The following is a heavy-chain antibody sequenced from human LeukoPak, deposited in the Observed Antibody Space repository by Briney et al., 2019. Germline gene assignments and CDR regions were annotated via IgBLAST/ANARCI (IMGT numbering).Heavy chain of an antibody. V-gene: IGHV4-59*01. Sequence: SETLSLTCTVSGGSISSYYWSWIRQPPGKGLEWIGYIYYSGSTNYNPSLKSRVTISVGTSKNQFSLKLSSVTAADTAMYYCARGRGIVGATRLWGQGTLVTVSS. CDR1: GGSISSYY. CDR3: ARGRGIVGATRL. J-gene: IGHJ4*02. D-gene: IGHD1-26*01. CDR2: IYYSGST.